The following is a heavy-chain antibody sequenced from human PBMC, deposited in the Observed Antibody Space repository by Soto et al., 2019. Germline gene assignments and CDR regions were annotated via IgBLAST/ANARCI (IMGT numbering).Heavy chain of an antibody. CDR3: ARQRTTVVTQAYFDH. CDR2: IYYSGRS. Sequence: SETLSLTCTVSGGSITSSSYYWGWIRQPPGKGLEWIGGIYYSGRSYYNPSLKSRVTMSVDTSKNQFSLTLNSVTAADAAVYYCARQRTTVVTQAYFDHWGQGTLVTVSS. J-gene: IGHJ4*02. D-gene: IGHD4-17*01. CDR1: GGSITSSSYY. V-gene: IGHV4-39*01.